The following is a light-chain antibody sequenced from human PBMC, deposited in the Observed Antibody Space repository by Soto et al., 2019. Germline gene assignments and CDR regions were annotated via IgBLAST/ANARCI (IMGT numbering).Light chain of an antibody. CDR2: KAS. J-gene: IGKJ5*01. V-gene: IGKV1-5*03. Sequence: DIQMTQSPSTLSASVGDRVTITCRASQSISSWLAWYQQKPGKAPKSLIYKASSLECGVPSRFSGSGSGTEFTLTISSLQPDDFATYYCQQYNSYPITFGQGSRLEIK. CDR1: QSISSW. CDR3: QQYNSYPIT.